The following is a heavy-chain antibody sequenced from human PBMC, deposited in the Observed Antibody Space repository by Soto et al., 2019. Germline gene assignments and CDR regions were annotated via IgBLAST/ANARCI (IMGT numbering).Heavy chain of an antibody. J-gene: IGHJ6*02. CDR2: ISYSGST. D-gene: IGHD6-13*01. CDR1: CGSISSRPYS. V-gene: IGHV4-39*01. CDR3: ASSPSSSWYFHYYGMDV. Sequence: TSAPLSLTRSVPCGSISSRPYSWEWIRQPPGQGLEWIGSISYSGSTYYNPSLNSRVTISVDPSKNQLSLKLSSVTAADTALYYCASSPSSSWYFHYYGMDVWGQGTTVTVSS.